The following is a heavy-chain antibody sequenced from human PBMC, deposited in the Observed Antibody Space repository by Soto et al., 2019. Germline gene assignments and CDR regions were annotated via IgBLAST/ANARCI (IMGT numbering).Heavy chain of an antibody. D-gene: IGHD3-3*01. J-gene: IGHJ6*02. Sequence: SETLSLTCAVSGGLISSGNWWTWVRQAPGKGLEWIGEIYHSGSTKYNPSLKSRVTMSVDKSKNQFSLKLNSVTAADTAVYYCAGMSFTVFGEVIDNFYFYGMDVWGQGTTVTVSS. V-gene: IGHV4-4*02. CDR3: AGMSFTVFGEVIDNFYFYGMDV. CDR2: IYHSGST. CDR1: GGLISSGNW.